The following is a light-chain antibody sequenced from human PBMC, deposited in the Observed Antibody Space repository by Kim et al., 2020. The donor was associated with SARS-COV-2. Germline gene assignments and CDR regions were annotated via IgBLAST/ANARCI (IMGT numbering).Light chain of an antibody. V-gene: IGKV3D-15*01. Sequence: EIVMTQSPATLSVSPGERATLSCRASQSVSSNLAWYQQKPGQAPRLLIYGASTRATGIPARFSGSGSGTEFTLTISSLQSEDFVVYYCQQDNNWPLTFGQGTRLEIK. J-gene: IGKJ5*01. CDR1: QSVSSN. CDR2: GAS. CDR3: QQDNNWPLT.